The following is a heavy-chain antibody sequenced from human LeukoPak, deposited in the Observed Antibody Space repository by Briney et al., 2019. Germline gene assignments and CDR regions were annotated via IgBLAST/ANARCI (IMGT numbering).Heavy chain of an antibody. J-gene: IGHJ4*02. V-gene: IGHV3-74*01. Sequence: GGSLRLSCAASGFTFSRYWIHWVRQVPWKGLVWVSRVNSDGSTTDYADSVKGRFTISRDNSKNTLYLQMNSLRAEDTAVYYCARGSGDGYNDFDSWGQGTLVTVSS. CDR2: VNSDGSTT. D-gene: IGHD5-24*01. CDR1: GFTFSRYW. CDR3: ARGSGDGYNDFDS.